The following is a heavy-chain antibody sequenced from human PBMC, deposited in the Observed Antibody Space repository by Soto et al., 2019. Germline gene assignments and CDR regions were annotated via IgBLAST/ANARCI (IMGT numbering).Heavy chain of an antibody. J-gene: IGHJ4*02. D-gene: IGHD6-13*01. CDR3: ARDHRIAAADVERCQIDY. V-gene: IGHV1-18*01. CDR1: GYTFTSYG. Sequence: ASVKVSCKASGYTFTSYGISWVRQAPGQGLEWMGWISAYNGNTNYAQKLQGRVTMTTDTSTSTAYMELRSLRSDDTAVYYCARDHRIAAADVERCQIDYWGQGTLVTVSS. CDR2: ISAYNGNT.